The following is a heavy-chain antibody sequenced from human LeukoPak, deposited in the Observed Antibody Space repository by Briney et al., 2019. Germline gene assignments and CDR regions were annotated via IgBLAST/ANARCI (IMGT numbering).Heavy chain of an antibody. V-gene: IGHV3-48*03. Sequence: GGSLRLSCAASGFTFSSYEMNWVRQAPGKGLEWVSYISSSGSTIYYADSVKCRFTISRDNAKNSLYLQMNSLRAEDTAVYYCARGAYGISDIWGQGTMVTVSS. J-gene: IGHJ3*02. CDR3: ARGAYGISDI. D-gene: IGHD3-9*01. CDR2: ISSSGSTI. CDR1: GFTFSSYE.